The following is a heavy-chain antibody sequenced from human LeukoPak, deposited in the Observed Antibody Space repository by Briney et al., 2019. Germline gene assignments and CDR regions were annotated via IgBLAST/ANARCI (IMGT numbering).Heavy chain of an antibody. CDR3: AKNGDRGAYCTGGTCYPYVYYYMDV. CDR1: GFTFSSYA. D-gene: IGHD2-15*01. Sequence: GGSLRLSCAASGFTFSSYAMSWVRQAPGKGLEWVSDISGSGAGTNYADSVKGRFTISRDTSKNTLYLQMNSLRAEDTAIYYCAKNGDRGAYCTGGTCYPYVYYYMDVWGKGTTVTI. CDR2: ISGSGAGT. J-gene: IGHJ6*03. V-gene: IGHV3-23*01.